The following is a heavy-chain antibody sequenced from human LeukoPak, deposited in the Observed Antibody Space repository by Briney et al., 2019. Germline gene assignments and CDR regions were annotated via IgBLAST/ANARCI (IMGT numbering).Heavy chain of an antibody. D-gene: IGHD3-3*01. V-gene: IGHV3-7*01. CDR1: GFTFSSYW. Sequence: GGSLRLSCAASGFTFSSYWMSWVRQAPGKGLEWVANIRQDGSEKYYVDSVKGRFTISRDNAKNSLYLQMNSLRAEDTAVYYCARSGYDFWSGYPLSYYYYMDVWGKGTTVTVSS. J-gene: IGHJ6*03. CDR3: ARSGYDFWSGYPLSYYYYMDV. CDR2: IRQDGSEK.